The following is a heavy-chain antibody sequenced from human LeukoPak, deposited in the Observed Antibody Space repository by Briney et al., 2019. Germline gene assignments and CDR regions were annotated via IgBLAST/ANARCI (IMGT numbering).Heavy chain of an antibody. V-gene: IGHV3-53*01. J-gene: IGHJ4*02. CDR1: GFTVSSNH. CDR2: IYSGGSA. CDR3: ARVAEAGYFDY. Sequence: PGGSLRLSCVASGFTVSSNHMSWVRQAPGKGLEWVSVIYSGGSAYSADSVKGRFTISKDNSKNTLYLQMNSLRAEDTAVYYCARVAEAGYFDYWGQGTLVTVSS. D-gene: IGHD6-19*01.